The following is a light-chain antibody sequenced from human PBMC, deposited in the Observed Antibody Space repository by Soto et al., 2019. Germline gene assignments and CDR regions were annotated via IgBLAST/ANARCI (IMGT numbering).Light chain of an antibody. V-gene: IGLV2-23*02. CDR3: CSYAGSSGFA. Sequence: QSVLTQPASVSGSPGQSITISCTGTSSDVGSYNLVSWYQHHPGKAPKLMIYDVSKRPSGVSNRFSGSKSGNTASLTVSGLQAEDEADYYCCSYAGSSGFAFGTGTKVTVL. CDR2: DVS. CDR1: SSDVGSYNL. J-gene: IGLJ1*01.